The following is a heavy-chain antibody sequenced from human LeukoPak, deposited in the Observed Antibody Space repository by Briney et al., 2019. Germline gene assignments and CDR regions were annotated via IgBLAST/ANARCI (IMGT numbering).Heavy chain of an antibody. CDR3: AKTTVGYSSGRYPGWPADC. Sequence: GGSLRLSCEASGFTFNTHAIYWVRPAPGKGLEGGLGICGSGGCTYYADSVKGRFTISRDNSKNTVYLQMNSLTADDTAVYYCAKTTVGYSSGRYPGWPADCWGQGTLVTVSS. J-gene: IGHJ4*02. CDR2: ICGSGGCT. V-gene: IGHV3-23*01. CDR1: GFTFNTHA. D-gene: IGHD6-19*01.